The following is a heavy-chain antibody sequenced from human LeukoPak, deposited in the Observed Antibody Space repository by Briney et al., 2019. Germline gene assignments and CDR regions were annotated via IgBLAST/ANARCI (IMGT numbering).Heavy chain of an antibody. V-gene: IGHV3-74*01. CDR2: INIDGRSA. CDR3: ARDGSTGWHYFEY. D-gene: IGHD6-19*01. Sequence: GGSLRLSCAASGFSFSSYWMHWVRQAPGKGLLWVSRINIDGRSASYAPSVTGRFTMSRDNAKNTVYVQMNGLRGEDTAVYYCARDGSTGWHYFEYWGQGALVTVSS. J-gene: IGHJ4*02. CDR1: GFSFSSYW.